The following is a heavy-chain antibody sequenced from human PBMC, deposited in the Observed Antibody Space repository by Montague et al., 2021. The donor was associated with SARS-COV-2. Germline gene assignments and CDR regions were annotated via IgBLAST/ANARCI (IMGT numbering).Heavy chain of an antibody. CDR2: ITYSGST. J-gene: IGHJ4*02. CDR3: ARVAGYDVLTGFVTGGFDY. CDR1: GGSFSGYC. Sequence: SETLSLTCAVYGGSFSGYCWTWISQPPGKGLELIGEITYSGSTNYNPYLKSRVTVSVDTSKNQIALNLRSVTAADTAIYYCARVAGYDVLTGFVTGGFDYWGQGTLVTVSS. V-gene: IGHV4-34*01. D-gene: IGHD3-9*01.